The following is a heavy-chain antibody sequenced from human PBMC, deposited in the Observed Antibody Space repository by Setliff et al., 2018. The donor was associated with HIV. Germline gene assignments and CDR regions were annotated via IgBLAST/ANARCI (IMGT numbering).Heavy chain of an antibody. Sequence: SETLSLTCAVYGGSFTEYYWNWIRQPPGKGLEWIGEMSHSGSTKYNPSLKSRVTISGDTSKNQFSLNVNSVTAADTAVYYCASRVYYYDSNNFLREEGFDPWGQGTLVTVSS. J-gene: IGHJ5*02. CDR3: ASRVYYYDSNNFLREEGFDP. CDR2: MSHSGST. V-gene: IGHV4-34*01. CDR1: GGSFTEYY. D-gene: IGHD3-22*01.